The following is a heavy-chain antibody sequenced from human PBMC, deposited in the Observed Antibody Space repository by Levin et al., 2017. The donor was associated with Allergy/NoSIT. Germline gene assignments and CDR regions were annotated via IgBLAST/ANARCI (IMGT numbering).Heavy chain of an antibody. J-gene: IGHJ6*02. V-gene: IGHV3-23*01. CDR1: GFTFSSYA. D-gene: IGHD2-2*01. CDR3: AKDKGDLIVVVPAANPLGYYYGMDV. CDR2: ISGSGGST. Sequence: GGSLRLSCAASGFTFSSYAMSWVRQAPGKGLEWVSAISGSGGSTYYADSVKGRFTISRDNSKNTLYLQMNSLRAEDTAVYYCAKDKGDLIVVVPAANPLGYYYGMDVWGQGTTVTVSS.